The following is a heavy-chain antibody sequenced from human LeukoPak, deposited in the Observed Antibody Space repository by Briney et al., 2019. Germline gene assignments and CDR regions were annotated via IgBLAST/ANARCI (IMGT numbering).Heavy chain of an antibody. D-gene: IGHD3-9*01. CDR2: INPNSGGT. CDR3: ARGPGSYYDILTGYPLLDY. J-gene: IGHJ4*02. CDR1: GYTFTGYY. V-gene: IGHV1-2*02. Sequence: GASVKVSRKASGYTFTGYYMHWVRQAPGQGLEWMGWINPNSGGTNYAQKFQGRVTMTRDTSISTAYMELSRLRSDDTAVYYCARGPGSYYDILTGYPLLDYWGQGTLVTVSS.